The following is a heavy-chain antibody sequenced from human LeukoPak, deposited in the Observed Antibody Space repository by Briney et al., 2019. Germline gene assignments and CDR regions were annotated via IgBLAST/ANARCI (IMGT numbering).Heavy chain of an antibody. CDR3: AREPYSYRQGYFDY. CDR2: IYHSGST. CDR1: GGSISSSNW. J-gene: IGHJ4*02. Sequence: SGTLSLTCAVSGGSISSSNWWSWVRQPPGKGLEWIGEIYHSGSTYYNPSLKSRVTISVDTSKNQFSLKLSSVTAADTAVYYCAREPYSYRQGYFDYWGQGTLVTVSS. V-gene: IGHV4-4*02. D-gene: IGHD5-18*01.